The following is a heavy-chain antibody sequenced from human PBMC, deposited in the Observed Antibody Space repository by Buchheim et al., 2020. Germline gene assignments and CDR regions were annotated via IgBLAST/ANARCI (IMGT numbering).Heavy chain of an antibody. CDR3: ARLGSSNWEVFDY. J-gene: IGHJ4*02. CDR1: GDSLGSSTYY. Sequence: QVQLQESGPGLVKPSQTLSLTCTVSGDSLGSSTYYWSWIRQCPGKGLEWIGYIFSSGSTSYNPSLRSRATISVDTSRDQFSLILKSVTIDDTAVYYCARLGSSNWEVFDYWGQGAL. CDR2: IFSSGST. V-gene: IGHV4-31*03. D-gene: IGHD1-1*01.